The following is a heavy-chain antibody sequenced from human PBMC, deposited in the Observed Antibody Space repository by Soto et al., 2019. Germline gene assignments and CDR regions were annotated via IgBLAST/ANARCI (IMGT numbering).Heavy chain of an antibody. D-gene: IGHD4-17*01. CDR3: ARSRDYPNSYYFDY. CDR2: ISANNGNT. J-gene: IGHJ4*02. Sequence: ASVKVSCKASGYTFTSYGISWVRQATGQGLEWMGWISANNGNTNYAQKLQGRVTMTTNTSTSTAYMELRSLRSDDTAVYYCARSRDYPNSYYFDYWGQGTLVTVSS. V-gene: IGHV1-18*01. CDR1: GYTFTSYG.